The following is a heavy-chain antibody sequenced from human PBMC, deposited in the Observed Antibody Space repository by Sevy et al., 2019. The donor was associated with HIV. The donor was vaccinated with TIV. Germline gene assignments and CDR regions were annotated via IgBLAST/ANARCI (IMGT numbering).Heavy chain of an antibody. J-gene: IGHJ4*02. CDR3: ARAYCSCGTCYEGAY. D-gene: IGHD2-15*01. V-gene: IGHV1-2*06. CDR1: GYTFTAYY. CDR2: ISPMNGDT. Sequence: ASVKVSCKASGYTFTAYYIHWVRQAPGQGLEWMGRISPMNGDTNYARKFQGRVTMTRDTSIGAVYLDLARLRSDDTAMYYCARAYCSCGTCYEGAYWGQGTLVTVSS.